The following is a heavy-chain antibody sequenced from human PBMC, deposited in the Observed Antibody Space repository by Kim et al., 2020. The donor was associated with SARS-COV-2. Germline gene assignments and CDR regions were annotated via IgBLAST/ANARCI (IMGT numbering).Heavy chain of an antibody. V-gene: IGHV4-38-2*02. D-gene: IGHD1-26*01. Sequence: SETLSLTCTVSGYSISSGYYWGWIRQPPGKGLEWSGSIYHSGSTYYNPSLKSRVTISVDTSKNQFSLKLSPVTAADTAVYYCARVRYEVVGATTTFYYS. CDR2: IYHSGST. CDR3: ARVRYEVVGATTTFYYS. CDR1: GYSISSGYY. J-gene: IGHJ6*01.